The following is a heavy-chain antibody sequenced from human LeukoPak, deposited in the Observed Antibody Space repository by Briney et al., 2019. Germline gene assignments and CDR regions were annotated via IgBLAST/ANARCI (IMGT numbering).Heavy chain of an antibody. V-gene: IGHV1-8*01. J-gene: IGHJ4*02. CDR2: MNPNSGNT. CDR3: ATRKSYYDFWSGSPFDY. Sequence: ASVKVSCKASGYTFTSYDINWVRQATGQGLEWMGWMNPNSGNTGYAQKFQGRVTMTEDTSTDTAYMELSSLRSEDTAVYYCATRKSYYDFWSGSPFDYWGQGTLVTVSS. D-gene: IGHD3-3*01. CDR1: GYTFTSYD.